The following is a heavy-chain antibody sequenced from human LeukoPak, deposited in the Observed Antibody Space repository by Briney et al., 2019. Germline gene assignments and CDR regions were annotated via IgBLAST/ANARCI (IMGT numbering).Heavy chain of an antibody. CDR2: IYKDGSQK. J-gene: IGHJ4*02. V-gene: IGHV3-7*03. Sequence: GSLRIFCAVSGFTFSSSWMYWFRQAPGEGLELVTNIYKDGSQKFSVDSVKGRFTISRDNAKNSLSLQMNSLRVEDTAVYYCARDWFDGDYDRFDYWGQGTLVTVSS. D-gene: IGHD4-17*01. CDR3: ARDWFDGDYDRFDY. CDR1: GFTFSSSW.